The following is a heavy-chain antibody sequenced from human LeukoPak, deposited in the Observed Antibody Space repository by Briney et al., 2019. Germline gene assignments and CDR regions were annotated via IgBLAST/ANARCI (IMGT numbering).Heavy chain of an antibody. D-gene: IGHD4-17*01. CDR1: GFTFSSYA. CDR3: AKGGYYGDDAFDI. CDR2: ISYDGSNK. Sequence: GGSLRLSCAASGFTFSSYAMHWVRQAPGKGLEWVAVISYDGSNKYYADSVKGRFTISRDNSKNTLYLQMNSLRAEDTAVYYCAKGGYYGDDAFDIWGQGTMVTVSS. V-gene: IGHV3-30*04. J-gene: IGHJ3*02.